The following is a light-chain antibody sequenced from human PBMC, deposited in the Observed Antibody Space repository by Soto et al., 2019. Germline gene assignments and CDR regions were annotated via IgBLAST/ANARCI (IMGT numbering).Light chain of an antibody. CDR2: SNN. CDR1: SSNIGSHT. V-gene: IGLV1-44*01. CDR3: AAWDDSRNGVV. J-gene: IGLJ2*01. Sequence: QSVLTQPPSASGTPGQRVTISCSGSSSNIGSHTVNWYQQLPGTAPKLLISSNNHRPSGVPDRFSGAKSGTSAALAISGLQSEDEADYYCAAWDDSRNGVVFGGGTKLTVL.